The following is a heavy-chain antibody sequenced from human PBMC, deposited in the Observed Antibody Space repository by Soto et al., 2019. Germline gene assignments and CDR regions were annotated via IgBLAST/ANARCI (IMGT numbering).Heavy chain of an antibody. J-gene: IGHJ4*02. CDR3: ARGRDQPPVGLYFDS. D-gene: IGHD1-26*01. V-gene: IGHV1-69*01. Sequence: QVKLFQPGVEVKKPGSSVKASCKASGDAFTNSIFNWFRQAPGRGLGWMGGIIPMFGTPKYAQTFQDRVTISADVSTGTAYLELTSLRFDDTAVYYCARGRDQPPVGLYFDSWGEGTRVTVSS. CDR1: GDAFTNSI. CDR2: IIPMFGTP.